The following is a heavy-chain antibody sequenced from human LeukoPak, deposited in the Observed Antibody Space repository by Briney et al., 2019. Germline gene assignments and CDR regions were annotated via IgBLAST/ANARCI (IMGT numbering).Heavy chain of an antibody. D-gene: IGHD3-10*02. V-gene: IGHV3-7*01. J-gene: IGHJ4*02. CDR1: GFTFSSYA. CDR2: IKQDGSEK. Sequence: PGGSLRLSCAASGFTFSSYAMSWVRQAPGKGLEWVANIKQDGSEKYYVDSVKGRFTISRDNAKNSLYLQMNSLRAEDTAVYYCARDHLMFGEFYFDYWGQGTLVTVSS. CDR3: ARDHLMFGEFYFDY.